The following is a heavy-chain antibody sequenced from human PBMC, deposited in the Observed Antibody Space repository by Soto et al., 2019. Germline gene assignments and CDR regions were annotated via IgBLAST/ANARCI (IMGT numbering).Heavy chain of an antibody. J-gene: IGHJ4*02. D-gene: IGHD6-19*01. CDR1: GFTFSIHE. CDR3: AREGRVGGIDY. CDR2: ISSIGVAT. V-gene: IGHV3-48*03. Sequence: GGSLRLSCAASGFTFSIHEMNWVRQSPGKGLEWVSYISSIGVATYYADSVKGRFTISRDNAKNSLYLQMNSLRAEDTAVYYCAREGRVGGIDYWGQGTPVTVSS.